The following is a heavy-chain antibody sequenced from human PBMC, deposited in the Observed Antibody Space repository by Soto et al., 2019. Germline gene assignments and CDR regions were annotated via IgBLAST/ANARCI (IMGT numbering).Heavy chain of an antibody. Sequence: PSETLSLTCTVSGGPFSRGGYYWSWIRQPPGKGLEWIGYIYYSGSTNYNPSLKSRVTISVDTSKNQFSLKLSSVTAADTAVYYCARRYGGTFDYWGQGTLVTVSS. V-gene: IGHV4-61*08. J-gene: IGHJ4*02. CDR1: GGPFSRGGYY. CDR2: IYYSGST. D-gene: IGHD2-15*01. CDR3: ARRYGGTFDY.